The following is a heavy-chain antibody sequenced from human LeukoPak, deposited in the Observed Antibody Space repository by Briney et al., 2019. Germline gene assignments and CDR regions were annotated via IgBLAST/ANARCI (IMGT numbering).Heavy chain of an antibody. J-gene: IGHJ6*03. Sequence: GGSLRLSCAASGFTFSSYWMSWVRQAPGKGLEWVANIKQDGSEKYYVDSVKGRFTISRDNAKNSLYLQMNSLRAEDTAVYYCARAQYCSSTSCYKPYYYMDVWGKGTTVTVSS. CDR3: ARAQYCSSTSCYKPYYYMDV. CDR1: GFTFSSYW. V-gene: IGHV3-7*01. D-gene: IGHD2-2*02. CDR2: IKQDGSEK.